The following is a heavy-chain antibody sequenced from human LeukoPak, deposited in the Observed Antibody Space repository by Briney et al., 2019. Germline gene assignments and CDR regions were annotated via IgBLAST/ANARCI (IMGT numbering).Heavy chain of an antibody. CDR3: ARAPYYYDSSGYYYDAFDI. D-gene: IGHD3-22*01. V-gene: IGHV4-59*12. Sequence: SETLSLTCTVSGGSISSYYWTWIRQPPGKGLEWLGYIYYSGSTNYNPSLKSRVTISLDTSKNQFSLRLTSVTAADTAVYYCARAPYYYDSSGYYYDAFDIWGQGTMVTVSS. CDR2: IYYSGST. J-gene: IGHJ3*02. CDR1: GGSISSYY.